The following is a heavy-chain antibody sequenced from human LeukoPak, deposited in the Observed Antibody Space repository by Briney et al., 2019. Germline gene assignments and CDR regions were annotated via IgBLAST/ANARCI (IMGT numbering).Heavy chain of an antibody. Sequence: GASVKVSCKVSGYTLSELGIHWVRQAAGKGLEWLGTVDPEDGKTIYTQHFQGRVTMTEDTSTDTAYMELRSLRSEDTAVYYCACSFLRLSPDFDYWGPGTLVTVSS. V-gene: IGHV1-24*01. D-gene: IGHD2/OR15-2a*01. CDR1: GYTLSELG. CDR3: ACSFLRLSPDFDY. J-gene: IGHJ4*02. CDR2: VDPEDGKT.